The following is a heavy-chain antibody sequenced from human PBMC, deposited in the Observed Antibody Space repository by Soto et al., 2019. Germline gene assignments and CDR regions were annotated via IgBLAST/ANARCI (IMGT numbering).Heavy chain of an antibody. CDR1: GGSFSGYY. Sequence: QVQLQQWGAGLLKPSETLSLTCAVYGGSFSGYYWSWIRQPPGKGLEWIGEINHSGSTNYNPSLKSRVTISVDTSKNQFSLKLSSVTAADTAVYYCVTNYYGSGSSPSYNWFDPWGQGTLVTVSS. CDR3: VTNYYGSGSSPSYNWFDP. D-gene: IGHD3-10*01. CDR2: INHSGST. V-gene: IGHV4-34*01. J-gene: IGHJ5*02.